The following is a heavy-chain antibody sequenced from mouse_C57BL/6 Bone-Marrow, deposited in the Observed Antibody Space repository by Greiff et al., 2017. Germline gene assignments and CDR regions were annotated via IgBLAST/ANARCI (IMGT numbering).Heavy chain of an antibody. CDR2: IDPSDSET. D-gene: IGHD3-2*01. Sequence: QVQLQQPGAELVRPGSSVKLSCKASGYTFTSYWMHWVKQRPIQGLEWIGNIDPSDSETHYNQKFKDKATLTVDKSSSTAYMQLSSLTSEDSAVYYCARSDSGNYFDYWGQGTVLTVSA. CDR3: ARSDSGNYFDY. CDR1: GYTFTSYW. J-gene: IGHJ2*01. V-gene: IGHV1-52*01.